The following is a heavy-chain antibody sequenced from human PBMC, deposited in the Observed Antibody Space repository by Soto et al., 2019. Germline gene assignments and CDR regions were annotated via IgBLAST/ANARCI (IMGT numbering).Heavy chain of an antibody. CDR1: GLTFSAYP. CDR2: ISGSGDRT. J-gene: IGHJ4*02. CDR3: PFGWGGGHEGY. V-gene: IGHV3-23*01. Sequence: EVQKLESGGGLVQPGGSLRLSCAASGLTFSAYPMSWVRQAPGKGLEWVSSISGSGDRTYYADSVKGRFTISRDNSKNTLHLQMNSLRVEDTAVYFCPFGWGGGHEGYWGQGTLVTVSS. D-gene: IGHD5-12*01.